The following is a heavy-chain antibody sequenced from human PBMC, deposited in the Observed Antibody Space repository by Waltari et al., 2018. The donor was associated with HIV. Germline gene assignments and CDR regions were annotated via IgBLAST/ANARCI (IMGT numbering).Heavy chain of an antibody. Sequence: VQLAQSGAEVKQPGESLKISCKASGYTFSDHWIGWLRQMSGKGLEWMGIVYVGYSDTRYSPSFQGQVTISADKSITTAYLHWGSLQASDTAIYYCARGSAGSGTYYRSRAFDIWGQGTMVIVSS. D-gene: IGHD3-10*01. CDR2: VYVGYSDT. CDR1: GYTFSDHW. J-gene: IGHJ3*02. V-gene: IGHV5-51*01. CDR3: ARGSAGSGTYYRSRAFDI.